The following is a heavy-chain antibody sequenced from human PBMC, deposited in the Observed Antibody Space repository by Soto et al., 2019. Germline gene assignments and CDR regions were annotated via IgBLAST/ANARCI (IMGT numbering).Heavy chain of an antibody. J-gene: IGHJ6*02. CDR3: ARDPNIVLVPAAIYYYYGMDV. D-gene: IGHD2-2*01. V-gene: IGHV3-7*01. CDR2: IKQDGSEK. CDR1: WFTFCSYL. Sequence: AGGSLRLSCAAPWFTFCSYLMSWVPPAPGKGVEGVANIKQDGSEKYYVDSVKGRFTISRDNAKNSLYLQMNSLRAEDTAVYYCARDPNIVLVPAAIYYYYGMDVWGQGTTVTVSS.